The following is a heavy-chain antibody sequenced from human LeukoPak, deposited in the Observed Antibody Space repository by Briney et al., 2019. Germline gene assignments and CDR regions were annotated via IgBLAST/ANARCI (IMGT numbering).Heavy chain of an antibody. CDR3: ARDNDKVVDH. D-gene: IGHD1-1*01. J-gene: IGHJ4*01. CDR1: GYTFSNYG. V-gene: IGHV1-18*01. Sequence: ASVTVSCKTSGYTFSNYGISWVRQAPGQGLEWMGWITAYNGNRLYAQRFQGRITLTTDTSTSTSYMELRSLEYDDTAIYYCARDNDKVVDHWGQGTLVTVSS. CDR2: ITAYNGNR.